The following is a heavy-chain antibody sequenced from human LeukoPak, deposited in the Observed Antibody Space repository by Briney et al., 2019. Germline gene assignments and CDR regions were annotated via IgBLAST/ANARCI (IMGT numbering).Heavy chain of an antibody. Sequence: PSETLSLTCTVSGDSISSNYWSWIRQPAGKGLEWIGRIDTSENTIYNPSLKSRVTMSVDTSKNQFSLNLNSVTAADTAVYYYARGRRLADYFDYWGQGTLVTVSS. CDR3: ARGRRLADYFDY. V-gene: IGHV4-4*07. CDR2: IDTSENT. J-gene: IGHJ4*02. CDR1: GDSISSNY.